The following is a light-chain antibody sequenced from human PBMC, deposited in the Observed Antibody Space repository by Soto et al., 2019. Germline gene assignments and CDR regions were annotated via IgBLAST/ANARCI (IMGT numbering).Light chain of an antibody. CDR3: QQYASYWT. J-gene: IGKJ1*01. CDR1: QSISRW. V-gene: IGKV1-5*01. Sequence: DVQMSQSPSAVSASVGDRVTITCRASQSISRWLAWYQQKPGKAPKLLIYDVSSLEGGVPSRFSGSGSGTDFTLTISRLQPDDSATYYCQQYASYWTFGQGTMVDIK. CDR2: DVS.